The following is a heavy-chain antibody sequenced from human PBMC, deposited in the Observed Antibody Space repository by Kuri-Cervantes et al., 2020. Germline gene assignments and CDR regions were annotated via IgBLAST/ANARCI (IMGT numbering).Heavy chain of an antibody. CDR3: ARASPYFDY. J-gene: IGHJ4*02. V-gene: IGHV3-9*01. Sequence: GGSLRLSFAASGFTFDDYAMHWVRHAPGKGLEWVSGISWNSGSIGYADSVKGRFTISRDNAKNSLYLQMNSLRAEDTAVYYCARASPYFDYWGQGTLVTVSS. CDR2: ISWNSGSI. CDR1: GFTFDDYA.